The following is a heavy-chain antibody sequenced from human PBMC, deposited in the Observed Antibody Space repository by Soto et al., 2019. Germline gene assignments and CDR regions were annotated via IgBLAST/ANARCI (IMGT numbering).Heavy chain of an antibody. Sequence: GGSLRLSCAASGFTFSSYGMHWVRQAPGKGLEWVAVISYDGSNKYYADSVKGRFTISRDNSKNTLYLQMNSLRAEDTAVYYCARDRPVVVPADIHDYWGQGTLVTVSS. J-gene: IGHJ4*02. V-gene: IGHV3-30*03. D-gene: IGHD2-2*02. CDR2: ISYDGSNK. CDR1: GFTFSSYG. CDR3: ARDRPVVVPADIHDY.